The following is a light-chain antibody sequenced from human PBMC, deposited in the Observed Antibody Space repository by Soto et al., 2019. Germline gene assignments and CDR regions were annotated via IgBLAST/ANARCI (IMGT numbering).Light chain of an antibody. CDR2: AAS. V-gene: IGKV1-27*01. J-gene: IGKJ1*01. Sequence: DSQMTQSPSSLSASVGDRVTITCRASQGISNYLAWYQQIPGKVPRLLIYAASTLQSGVPSRFSGSGSGTDFTLTISSLQPEDVAAYYCQKYNSARWTFGLGTKVDIK. CDR1: QGISNY. CDR3: QKYNSARWT.